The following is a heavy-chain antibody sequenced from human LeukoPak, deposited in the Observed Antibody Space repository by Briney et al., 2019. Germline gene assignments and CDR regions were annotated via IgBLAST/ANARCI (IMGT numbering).Heavy chain of an antibody. V-gene: IGHV4-34*01. CDR2: INHSGST. CDR1: VGSFSLYY. J-gene: IGHJ4*02. CDR3: ARSPEIAVDEGFDY. D-gene: IGHD6-19*01. Sequence: SETLSLTCAFYVGSFSLYYWSGLRQPPGKGREGIGEINHSGSTNYNPSLKSGVTISVDTSKNQFSLKLSSVTAADPALYYLARSPEIAVDEGFDYWWERALLAVSS.